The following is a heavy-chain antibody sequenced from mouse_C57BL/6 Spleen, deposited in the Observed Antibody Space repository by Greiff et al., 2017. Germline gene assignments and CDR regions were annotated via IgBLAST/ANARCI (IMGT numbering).Heavy chain of an antibody. J-gene: IGHJ1*03. CDR2: INPNSGST. CDR3: ASGDYYCSSGYFDV. V-gene: IGHV1-64*01. D-gene: IGHD1-1*01. CDR1: GYTFTSYW. Sequence: QVQLQQPGAELVKPGASVKLSCKASGYTFTSYWMHWVKQRPGQGLEWIGMINPNSGSTNYNEKFKSKATLTVDKSSSTAYMQLSSLTSEDSAVYYGASGDYYCSSGYFDVGGTGTTLTVSS.